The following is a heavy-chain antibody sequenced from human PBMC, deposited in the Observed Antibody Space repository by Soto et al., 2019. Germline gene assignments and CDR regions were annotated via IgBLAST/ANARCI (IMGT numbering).Heavy chain of an antibody. CDR2: INHSGST. V-gene: IGHV4-34*01. CDR1: GGSFSGYY. D-gene: IGHD3-22*01. J-gene: IGHJ4*02. Sequence: PSETLSLTCAVYGGSFSGYYWSWIRQPPGKGLEWIGEINHSGSTNYNPSLKSRVTISVDTSKNQFSLKLSSVTAADTAVYYCARVWTYYYDSSGYYLGGNFDYWGQGTLVTVSS. CDR3: ARVWTYYYDSSGYYLGGNFDY.